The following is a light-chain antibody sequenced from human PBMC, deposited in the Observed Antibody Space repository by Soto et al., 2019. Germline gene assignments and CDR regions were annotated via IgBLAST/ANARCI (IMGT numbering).Light chain of an antibody. J-gene: IGLJ1*01. CDR2: DVS. CDR3: CSYTTSNTRQIV. Sequence: SDVRQVGYECRSPGQSSPFTRTGTSSDVGGYNYVSWYQQHPGKAPKFMIYDVSNRPSGVSNRFSGSKSGNTASLTISGLQAEDEADYYCCSYTTSNTRQIVFGTGTKVTVL. CDR1: SSDVGGYNY. V-gene: IGLV2-14*01.